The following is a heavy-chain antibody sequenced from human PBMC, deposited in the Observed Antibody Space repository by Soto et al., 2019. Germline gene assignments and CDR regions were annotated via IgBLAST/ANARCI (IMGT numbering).Heavy chain of an antibody. CDR2: IYWDDDK. CDR3: AHSLYGDYLDEYFQH. CDR1: GFSLSTSGVG. D-gene: IGHD4-17*01. V-gene: IGHV2-5*02. Sequence: QITLKESGPTLVKPTQTLTLTCTFSGFSLSTSGVGVGWIRQPPGKALEWLAFIYWDDDKRYSPSLKSRLTITKDTSKNQVVLTMTNMDPVDTATYYCAHSLYGDYLDEYFQHWGQGTLVTVSS. J-gene: IGHJ1*01.